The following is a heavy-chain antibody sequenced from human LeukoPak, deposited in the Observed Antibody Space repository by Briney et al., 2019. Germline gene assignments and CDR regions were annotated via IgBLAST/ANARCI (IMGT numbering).Heavy chain of an antibody. J-gene: IGHJ4*02. D-gene: IGHD6-13*01. Sequence: SVKVSCKASGGTFSSYAISWVRQAPGQGLEWMGGIIPIFGTANYAQKFQGRVTITTDESTSTAYMELSSPRSEDTAVYCCARSRSTYSSSWYYFDYWGQGTLVTVSS. CDR3: ARSRSTYSSSWYYFDY. CDR1: GGTFSSYA. CDR2: IIPIFGTA. V-gene: IGHV1-69*05.